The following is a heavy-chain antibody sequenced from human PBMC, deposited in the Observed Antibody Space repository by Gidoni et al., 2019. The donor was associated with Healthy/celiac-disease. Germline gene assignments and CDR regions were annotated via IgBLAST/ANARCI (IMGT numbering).Heavy chain of an antibody. Sequence: AASGFNFSSYAMSWVRQAPGKGLEWVSAISGSGGSTYYADTVKGRFTISRDNSKNTLYLQMNSLRAEDTAVYYCAKDGWEPPLDAFDIWGQGTMVTVSS. CDR2: ISGSGGST. J-gene: IGHJ3*02. D-gene: IGHD1-26*01. V-gene: IGHV3-23*01. CDR3: AKDGWEPPLDAFDI. CDR1: GFNFSSYA.